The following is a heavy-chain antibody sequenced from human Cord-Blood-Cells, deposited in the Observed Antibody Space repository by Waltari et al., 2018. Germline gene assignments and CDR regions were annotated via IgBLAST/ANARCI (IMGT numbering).Heavy chain of an antibody. CDR2: INHSGST. D-gene: IGHD4-4*01. CDR1: GGSFSGYY. V-gene: IGHV4-34*01. Sequence: QVQLQQWVAGLLKPSETLSLTCAVYGGSFSGYYWSWIRQPPGQGLEWIGEINHSGSTNYNPSLKSRVTISVDTSKNQFSLKLSSVTAADTAVYYCARTYSNYRNYYYYMDVWGKGTTVTVSS. CDR3: ARTYSNYRNYYYYMDV. J-gene: IGHJ6*03.